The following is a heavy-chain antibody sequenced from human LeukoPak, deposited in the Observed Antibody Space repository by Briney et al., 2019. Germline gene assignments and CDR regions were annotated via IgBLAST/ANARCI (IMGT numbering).Heavy chain of an antibody. V-gene: IGHV1-18*01. CDR3: ARASYHSYHYYMDV. J-gene: IGHJ6*03. CDR1: GYTFTSYG. Sequence: ASVKVSCKASGYTFTSYGISWVRQAPGQGLEWMGWISAYNGNTNYAQKLQGRVTMTTDTSTSTAYMELRSLRSDDTAVYYCARASYHSYHYYMDVWGKGTTVTVSS. CDR2: ISAYNGNT. D-gene: IGHD1-26*01.